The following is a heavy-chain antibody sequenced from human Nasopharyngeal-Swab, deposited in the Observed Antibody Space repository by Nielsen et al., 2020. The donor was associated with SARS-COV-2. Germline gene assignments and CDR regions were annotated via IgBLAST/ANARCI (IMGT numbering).Heavy chain of an antibody. CDR1: GFTFSTYS. J-gene: IGHJ4*02. V-gene: IGHV3-21*01. Sequence: GESLKISCAASGFTFSTYSMNWVCQAPGKVLEWVSYISSSSDFIYYADSVKGQFTISRDNGKNSLYLQMNRLRAEDTAVYYCASSISYYFDYCGQGTLVTVSS. D-gene: IGHD2-2*01. CDR2: ISSSSDFI. CDR3: ASSISYYFDY.